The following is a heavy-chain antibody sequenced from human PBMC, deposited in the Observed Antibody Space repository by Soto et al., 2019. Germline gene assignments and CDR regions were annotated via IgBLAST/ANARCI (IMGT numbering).Heavy chain of an antibody. J-gene: IGHJ4*02. Sequence: GVSLRLSCAASGFSISSNAMYWVRQAPGKGLEWVSGISDRGDTTHYADSVKGRFTISRDTSKNTLYLQLNTLRADDTAIYYCAKDKPGTTSFDYWGQETLVTASS. CDR3: AKDKPGTTSFDY. CDR2: ISDRGDTT. V-gene: IGHV3-23*01. D-gene: IGHD1-1*01. CDR1: GFSISSNA.